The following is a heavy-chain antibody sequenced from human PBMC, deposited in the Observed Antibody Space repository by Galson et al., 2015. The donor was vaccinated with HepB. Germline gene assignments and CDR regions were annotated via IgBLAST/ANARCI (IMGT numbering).Heavy chain of an antibody. CDR3: ARYEGSGKYGLDV. Sequence: SVKVSCKASGGTFSSYGINWVRQAPGQGLEWMGRIIPMLDIANYAQKFQGRVTSTADKSTSTAYLELRRLRSEDTAVFYCARYEGSGKYGLDVWGQGTTGTVSS. V-gene: IGHV1-69*04. CDR1: GGTFSSYG. J-gene: IGHJ6*02. D-gene: IGHD3-10*01. CDR2: IIPMLDIA.